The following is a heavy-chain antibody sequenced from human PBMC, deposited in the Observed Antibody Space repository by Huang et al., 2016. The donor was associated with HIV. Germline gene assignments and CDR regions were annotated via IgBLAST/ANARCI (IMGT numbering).Heavy chain of an antibody. CDR1: GAFISSTNYY. D-gene: IGHD6-13*01. V-gene: IGHV4-39*01. CDR3: ASQHIGAAATWF. J-gene: IGHJ4*02. CDR2: VYQGGST. Sequence: QLQLQESGPGQVKPSETLSLTCTVSGAFISSTNYYWGWIRQSPGKGLEWVGSVYQGGSTNYNPSLKSRVTLSVDTSRNQFSLRLNAVTAADTAVYYCASQHIGAAATWFWGRGTQVAVSS.